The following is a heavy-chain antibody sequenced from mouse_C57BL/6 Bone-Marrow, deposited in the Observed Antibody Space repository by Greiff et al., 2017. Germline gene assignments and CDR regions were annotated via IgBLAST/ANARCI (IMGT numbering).Heavy chain of an antibody. CDR1: GYAFSSYW. J-gene: IGHJ4*01. CDR2: IYPGAGDT. Sequence: QVQLQQSGAELVKPGASVKISCKASGYAFSSYWMNWVKQRPGKGLEWIGQIYPGAGDTHYNGKFKGKVTLTEDNSSSTAYMQLSSLTAEDSAVYFCARWGYYYGSSEDYWGQGTAVTVSS. V-gene: IGHV1-80*01. CDR3: ARWGYYYGSSEDY. D-gene: IGHD1-1*01.